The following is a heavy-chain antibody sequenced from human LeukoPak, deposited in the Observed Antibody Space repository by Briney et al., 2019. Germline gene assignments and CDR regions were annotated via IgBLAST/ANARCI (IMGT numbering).Heavy chain of an antibody. J-gene: IGHJ6*02. D-gene: IGHD1-26*01. V-gene: IGHV3-13*05. CDR2: IGTASDP. Sequence: GGSLRLSCAASGFSFSNYDIHWVRQATGKGLEWVSGIGTASDPYYAGSVKGRFTISRENARNSLCLQMNSLRAGDTAVYYCARGSAVVGATGYYNGMDVWGQGTTVTVSS. CDR3: ARGSAVVGATGYYNGMDV. CDR1: GFSFSNYD.